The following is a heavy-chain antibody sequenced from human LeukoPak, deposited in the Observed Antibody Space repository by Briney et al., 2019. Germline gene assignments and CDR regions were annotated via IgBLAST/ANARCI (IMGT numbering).Heavy chain of an antibody. D-gene: IGHD3-9*01. Sequence: PGGSLRLSCAASGFTFSNAWMSWVRQAPGKGLEWVGRIKSKTDGGTTDYAAPVKGRFTISRDDSKSTLYLQMNSLKTEDTAVYYCTTDPQRDILTGFVFYYYYYYMDVWGKGTTVTVSS. CDR2: IKSKTDGGTT. CDR3: TTDPQRDILTGFVFYYYYYYMDV. J-gene: IGHJ6*03. CDR1: GFTFSNAW. V-gene: IGHV3-15*01.